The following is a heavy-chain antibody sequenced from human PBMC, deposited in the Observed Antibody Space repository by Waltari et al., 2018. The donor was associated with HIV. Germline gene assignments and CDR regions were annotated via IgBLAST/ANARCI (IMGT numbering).Heavy chain of an antibody. CDR3: ASNPRFDP. Sequence: QVQLQESGPGLVKPSETLSLTCTVSGYSISSGYYWGWIRPPPGKGLEWIGSIYHSGTTYYTPSLKGRVTMSVDTSKNQFSLKLSSVTAADTAVYYCASNPRFDPWGQGTLVTGSS. CDR1: GYSISSGYY. V-gene: IGHV4-38-2*02. J-gene: IGHJ5*02. CDR2: IYHSGTT.